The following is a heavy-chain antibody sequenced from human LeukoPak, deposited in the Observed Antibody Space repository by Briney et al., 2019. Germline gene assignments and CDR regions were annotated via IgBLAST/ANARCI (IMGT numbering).Heavy chain of an antibody. D-gene: IGHD3-22*01. V-gene: IGHV3-23*01. CDR2: ISGSGGST. Sequence: PGGSLRLSCAAFGFTFSSYAMSWVRQAPGKGLEWVSAISGSGGSTYYADSVKGRFTISRDNSKNTLYLQMNSLRAEDTAVYYCAKETNYYDSSGYAITYFDYWGQGTLVTVSS. CDR3: AKETNYYDSSGYAITYFDY. CDR1: GFTFSSYA. J-gene: IGHJ4*02.